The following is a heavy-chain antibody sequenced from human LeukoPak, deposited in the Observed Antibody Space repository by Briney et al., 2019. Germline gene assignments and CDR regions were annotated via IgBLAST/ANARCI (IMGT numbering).Heavy chain of an antibody. J-gene: IGHJ4*02. CDR1: GITLSNYG. D-gene: IGHD3/OR15-3a*01. CDR2: ISDSGGST. CDR3: AKRGVVIRVILVGFHKEAYYFES. Sequence: GGSLRLSCAVSGITLSNYGMSWVRQAPGKGLEWVAGISDSGGSTKYADSVKGRFTISRDNPKNTLFLQMNSLRAEDTAVYFCAKRGVVIRVILVGFHKEAYYFESWGQGALVTVSS. V-gene: IGHV3-23*01.